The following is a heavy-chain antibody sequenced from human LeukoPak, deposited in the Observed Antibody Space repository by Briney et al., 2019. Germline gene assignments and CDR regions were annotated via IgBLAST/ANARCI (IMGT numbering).Heavy chain of an antibody. J-gene: IGHJ3*02. D-gene: IGHD2-2*01. Sequence: SETLSLTCAVYGGSFSGYSWSWIRQPPGKGLEWIGEISHSGSTNYNPSLKSRVTISVDTSKNQFSLKLSSVTAADTAVYYCARERCSSTSCYLPLGAFDIWGQGTMVTVSS. CDR3: ARERCSSTSCYLPLGAFDI. CDR1: GGSFSGYS. CDR2: ISHSGST. V-gene: IGHV4-34*01.